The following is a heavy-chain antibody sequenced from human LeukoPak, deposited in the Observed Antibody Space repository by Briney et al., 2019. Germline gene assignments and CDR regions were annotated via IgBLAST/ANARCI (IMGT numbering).Heavy chain of an antibody. J-gene: IGHJ4*02. Sequence: TASETLSLTCAVYGGSFSGYYWSWIRQPPGKGLEWIGEINHNGITNHHPSLKNRVTISVDTSNNRISLRLSSVIAADTAVYYCARGGSCSGGSCYSYYFDFWGQGTLVTVSS. V-gene: IGHV4-34*01. CDR3: ARGGSCSGGSCYSYYFDF. D-gene: IGHD2-15*01. CDR2: INHNGIT. CDR1: GGSFSGYY.